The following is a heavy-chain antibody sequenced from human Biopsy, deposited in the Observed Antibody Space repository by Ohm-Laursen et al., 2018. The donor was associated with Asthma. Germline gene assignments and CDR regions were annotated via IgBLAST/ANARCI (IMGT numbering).Heavy chain of an antibody. Sequence: TQTLTLTRTLSGLSLSKTGMRVSWIRQPPGKALEWLARIDWDDDKFYSASLKTRLTISKDTSKNQVVLTMTTMDPVDTATYYCARGQQLGNFDYWGQGTLVTVSS. J-gene: IGHJ4*02. D-gene: IGHD6-13*01. CDR3: ARGQQLGNFDY. V-gene: IGHV2-70*04. CDR2: IDWDDDK. CDR1: GLSLSKTGMR.